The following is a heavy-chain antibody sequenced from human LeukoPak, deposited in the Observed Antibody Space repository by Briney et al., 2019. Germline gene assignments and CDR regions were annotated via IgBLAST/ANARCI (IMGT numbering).Heavy chain of an antibody. V-gene: IGHV1-18*01. CDR1: GYTFTSYG. J-gene: IGHJ6*03. CDR2: ISAYNGNT. D-gene: IGHD3-3*01. CDR3: ARGPLLRDFWSFGVNYYYMDV. Sequence: ASVKVSCKASGYTFTSYGISWVRQAPGQGLEWMGWISAYNGNTNYAQKLQGRVTMTTDTSTSTAYMELRSLRSDDTAVYYCARGPLLRDFWSFGVNYYYMDVWGKGTTVTVSS.